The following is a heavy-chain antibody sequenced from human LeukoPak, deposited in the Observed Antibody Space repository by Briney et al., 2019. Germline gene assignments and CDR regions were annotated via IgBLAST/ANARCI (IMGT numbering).Heavy chain of an antibody. CDR1: GFTFSDYY. V-gene: IGHV3-30*03. Sequence: GGSLRLSCAASGFTFSDYYMSWIRQAPGKGLEWVAFISYDGSSTYYADSVKGRFTISRDNSKNTLYLQMNSLRAEDTAVYYCARARSSYGYGDAFDIWGQGTMVTVSS. J-gene: IGHJ3*02. D-gene: IGHD5-18*01. CDR2: ISYDGSST. CDR3: ARARSSYGYGDAFDI.